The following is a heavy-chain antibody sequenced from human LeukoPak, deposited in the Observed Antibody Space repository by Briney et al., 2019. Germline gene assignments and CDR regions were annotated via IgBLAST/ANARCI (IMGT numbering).Heavy chain of an antibody. CDR2: IYYSGST. CDR3: ARHLNLLGYYWYFDL. CDR1: GGSFSGYY. J-gene: IGHJ2*01. Sequence: SETLSLTCGVYGGSFSGYYWSWIRQPPGKGLEWIGYIYYSGSTNYNPSLKSRVTISVDTSKNQFSLKLSSVTAADTAVYYCARHLNLLGYYWYFDLWGRGTLVTVSS. D-gene: IGHD7-27*01. V-gene: IGHV4-59*08.